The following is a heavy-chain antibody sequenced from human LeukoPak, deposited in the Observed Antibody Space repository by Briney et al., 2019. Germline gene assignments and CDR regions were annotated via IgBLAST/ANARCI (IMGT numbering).Heavy chain of an antibody. CDR2: IRKDGRNK. CDR3: ARSRYDYIWGIDY. J-gene: IGHJ4*02. V-gene: IGHV3-30*02. CDR1: GFTFSNDG. D-gene: IGHD3-16*01. Sequence: GGSLRLSCAASGFTFSNDGMYWVRQAPGKGLEWVAFIRKDGRNKNYAESVQGRFTISRDNAKNTLYLQMNSLRDEDTAVFYCARSRYDYIWGIDYWGQGTLVTISS.